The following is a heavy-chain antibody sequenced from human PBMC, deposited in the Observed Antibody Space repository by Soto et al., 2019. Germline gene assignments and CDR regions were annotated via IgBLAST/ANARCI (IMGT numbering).Heavy chain of an antibody. CDR3: AREISITMIVGYPLSTYYYGMDV. CDR2: IYYSGST. CDR1: GVSISSGGYY. Sequence: TLSLTCTVSGVSISSGGYYWSWIRQDPGKGLEWTVYIYYSGSTYYNPSLKSRVTISVDTSKNQFALKLSSVTAADTAVYYCAREISITMIVGYPLSTYYYGMDVWGQGTTVTVSS. J-gene: IGHJ6*02. V-gene: IGHV4-31*03. D-gene: IGHD3-22*01.